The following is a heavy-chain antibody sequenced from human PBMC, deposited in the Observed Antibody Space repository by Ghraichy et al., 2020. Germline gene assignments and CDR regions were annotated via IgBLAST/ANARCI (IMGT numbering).Heavy chain of an antibody. J-gene: IGHJ4*02. Sequence: GGSLRLSCAASGFTFSSYSMNWVRQAPGKGLEWVSSISSSSSYIYYADSVKGRFTISRDNAKNSLYLQMNSLRAEDTAVYYCAREHSGSFNMYYFDYWGQGTLVTVSS. D-gene: IGHD1-26*01. CDR2: ISSSSSYI. CDR1: GFTFSSYS. CDR3: AREHSGSFNMYYFDY. V-gene: IGHV3-21*01.